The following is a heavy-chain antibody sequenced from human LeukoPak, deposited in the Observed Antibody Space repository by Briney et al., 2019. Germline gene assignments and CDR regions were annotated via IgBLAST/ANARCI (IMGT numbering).Heavy chain of an antibody. CDR3: ASEDSYCGGDCYSGMDY. CDR2: IIPILGIA. V-gene: IGHV1-69*04. CDR1: GGTFSSYA. D-gene: IGHD2-21*02. Sequence: ASVKVSCKASGGTFSSYAISWVRQAPGQGLEWMGRIIPILGIANYAQKFQGRVTITADKSTSTAYMELSSLRSEGTAVYYCASEDSYCGGDCYSGMDYWGQGTLVTVSS. J-gene: IGHJ4*02.